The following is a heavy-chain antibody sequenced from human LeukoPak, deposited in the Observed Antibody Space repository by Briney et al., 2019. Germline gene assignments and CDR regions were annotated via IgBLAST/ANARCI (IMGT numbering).Heavy chain of an antibody. D-gene: IGHD3-3*01. V-gene: IGHV3-21*01. CDR3: ARDLRFLEWLSPFDY. CDR2: ISSSSSYI. Sequence: GGSLRLSCAASGFTFSSYSMNWVRQAPGKGLEWVSSISSSSSYIYYVDSVKGRFTISRDNAKNSLYLQMNSLRAEDTAVYYCARDLRFLEWLSPFDYWAQGTLVTVSS. J-gene: IGHJ4*02. CDR1: GFTFSSYS.